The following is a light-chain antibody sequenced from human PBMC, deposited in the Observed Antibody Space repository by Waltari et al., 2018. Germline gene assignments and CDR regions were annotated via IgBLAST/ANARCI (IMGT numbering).Light chain of an antibody. Sequence: DIQMTQSPSTLSASVGDRVPITCRASQRISSWLAWYQVRPGKAPKLLIQKASSLQSGVPSRFSGSESGTTEFTLTISSLQPDDFATYYCQHYSSAPYTFGQGTKLEIK. CDR2: KAS. V-gene: IGKV1-5*03. J-gene: IGKJ2*01. CDR3: QHYSSAPYT. CDR1: QRISSW.